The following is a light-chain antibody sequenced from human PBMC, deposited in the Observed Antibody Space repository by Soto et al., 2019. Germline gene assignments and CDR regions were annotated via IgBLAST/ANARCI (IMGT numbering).Light chain of an antibody. CDR2: EVS. Sequence: QSALTQPASVSGSPGQSITISCTGTSSDVGGYNYVSWYQQHPGKAPKLIIYEVSNRPSGVSNRFCGSKSGNTASLTISGLQAEDEADYYCSSYTGSSTPYVFGTGTKLTVL. CDR1: SSDVGGYNY. CDR3: SSYTGSSTPYV. J-gene: IGLJ1*01. V-gene: IGLV2-14*01.